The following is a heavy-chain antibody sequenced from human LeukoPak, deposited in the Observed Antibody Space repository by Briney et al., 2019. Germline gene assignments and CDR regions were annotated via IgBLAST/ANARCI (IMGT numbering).Heavy chain of an antibody. CDR3: AASVVVVPAAINYLDH. CDR1: GLIVSNND. D-gene: IGHD2-2*01. CDR2: IYSGGST. J-gene: IGHJ4*02. V-gene: IGHV3-53*01. Sequence: GGSLRLSCAASGLIVSNNDMSWVRQAPGKGLEWISAIYSGGSTYYADSVKGRFTISRDKSKSTLYLQMNSLMGDDTAVYYCAASVVVVPAAINYLDHWGQGTLVTVSS.